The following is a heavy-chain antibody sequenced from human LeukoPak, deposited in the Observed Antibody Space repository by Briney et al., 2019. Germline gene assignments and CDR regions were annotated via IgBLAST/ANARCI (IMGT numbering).Heavy chain of an antibody. Sequence: GGSLRLSCAASGFTFSSYSMNWVRQAPGKGLEWVSSISSSSSYIYYADSVKGRFTISRDNAKNSLYLQMNSLRAEDTAVYYCAREGIVATIVFDHWGQGTLVTVSS. CDR1: GFTFSSYS. CDR3: AREGIVATIVFDH. J-gene: IGHJ4*02. CDR2: ISSSSSYI. D-gene: IGHD5-12*01. V-gene: IGHV3-21*01.